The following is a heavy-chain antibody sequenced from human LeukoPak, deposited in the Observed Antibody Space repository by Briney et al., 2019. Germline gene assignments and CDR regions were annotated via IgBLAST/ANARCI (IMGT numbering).Heavy chain of an antibody. Sequence: WVXXXXXKGLEWVSYITGSSRTKSYADSVKGRFTISRDNAENSVYLQMNSLRAEDTAVYYCARPTSSGWYSHWGQGTMVTVSS. J-gene: IGHJ3*01. V-gene: IGHV3-48*01. CDR2: ITGSSRTK. D-gene: IGHD6-19*01. CDR3: ARPTSSGWYSH.